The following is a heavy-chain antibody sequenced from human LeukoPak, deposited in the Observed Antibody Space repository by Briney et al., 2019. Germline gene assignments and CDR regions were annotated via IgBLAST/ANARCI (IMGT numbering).Heavy chain of an antibody. D-gene: IGHD4/OR15-4a*01. CDR2: IYSDNT. J-gene: IGHJ4*02. V-gene: IGHV3-53*01. CDR3: ARRAGAYSHPYDY. Sequence: PGGSLRLSCTVSGFTVSSNSMSWVRQAPGKGLEWVSFIYSDNTHYSDSVKGRFTNSRDNSKNTLYLQMNSLRAEDTAVYYCARRAGAYSHPYDYWGQGTLVTVSS. CDR1: GFTVSSNS.